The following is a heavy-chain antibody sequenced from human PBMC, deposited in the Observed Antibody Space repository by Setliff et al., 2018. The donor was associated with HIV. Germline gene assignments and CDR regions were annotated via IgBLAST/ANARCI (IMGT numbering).Heavy chain of an antibody. V-gene: IGHV4-59*11. CDR2: IHYSGSS. J-gene: IGHJ6*04. D-gene: IGHD3-3*01. CDR3: ATGLSIFGVATPGFYSFLDV. CDR1: GGSITGHY. Sequence: SETLSLTCTVSGGSITGHYWSWIRQPPGKGLEWIGYIHYSGSSNYNPSLKSRVSISLDKSKNQVSLKLNSVTAADTAVPYCATGLSIFGVATPGFYSFLDVWGKGTTVTVSS.